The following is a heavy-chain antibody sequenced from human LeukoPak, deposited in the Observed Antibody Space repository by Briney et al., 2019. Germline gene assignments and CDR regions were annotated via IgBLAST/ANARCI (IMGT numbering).Heavy chain of an antibody. CDR2: LNILSNYI. D-gene: IGHD6-13*01. CDR1: GFTFSSYS. V-gene: IGHV3-21*01. Sequence: KPGGSLRLFRAASGFTFSSYSMNCVRHAPGKGLEGGSYLNILSNYIYYADSVKGRFTISRDNAKNSLYLQMNSLRAEDTAVYYCARDSHSSSWYSEFDYWGQGTRVTVSS. J-gene: IGHJ4*02. CDR3: ARDSHSSSWYSEFDY.